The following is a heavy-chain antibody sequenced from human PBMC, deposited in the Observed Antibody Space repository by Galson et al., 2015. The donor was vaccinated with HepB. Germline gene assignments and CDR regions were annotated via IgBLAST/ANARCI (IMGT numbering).Heavy chain of an antibody. J-gene: IGHJ4*02. CDR2: ITPSSNGI. Sequence: SLRLSCAASGFTYTTFSMNWVRQAPGKGLEWISYITPSSNGILYADSVRGRFTVSRDNAKNSVYLQMNILRVEDTAVYFCFTNSWEQVGYWGQGTLVTVSS. CDR3: FTNSWEQVGY. V-gene: IGHV3-48*01. D-gene: IGHD1-26*01. CDR1: GFTYTTFS.